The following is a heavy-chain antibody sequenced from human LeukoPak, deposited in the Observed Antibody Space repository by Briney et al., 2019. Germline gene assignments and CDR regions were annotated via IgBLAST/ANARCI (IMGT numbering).Heavy chain of an antibody. V-gene: IGHV3-21*04. CDR2: VSSTSRFI. D-gene: IGHD6-19*01. CDR3: ARAVADAGYYYYYMDV. Sequence: GGSLRLSCAASGFTFTTYSMNWVRQAPGKGLEWVSFVSSTSRFISYADSVKGRFTISRDNAKNSLYLQMNSLRAEDTALYYCARAVADAGYYYYYMDVWGKGTTVTVSS. CDR1: GFTFTTYS. J-gene: IGHJ6*03.